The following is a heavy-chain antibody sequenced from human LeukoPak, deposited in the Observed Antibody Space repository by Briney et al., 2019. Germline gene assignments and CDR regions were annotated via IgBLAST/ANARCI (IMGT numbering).Heavy chain of an antibody. CDR3: ARDRSSGRDLDY. CDR1: GYTFTDYF. D-gene: IGHD3-22*01. Sequence: ASVKVSCKASGYTFTDYFMHWVRQAPGQSLEWMGWIHPNSGATNYAQKFQGRVIMTRDTAISTVNMELSSLRSDDTAVYYCARDRSSGRDLDYWGQGTLVTVSS. CDR2: IHPNSGAT. V-gene: IGHV1-2*02. J-gene: IGHJ4*02.